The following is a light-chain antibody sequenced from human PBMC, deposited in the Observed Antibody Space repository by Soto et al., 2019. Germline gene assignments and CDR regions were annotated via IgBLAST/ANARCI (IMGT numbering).Light chain of an antibody. CDR3: QQYNSYLT. CDR2: KAS. CDR1: QSISCW. V-gene: IGKV1-5*03. J-gene: IGKJ4*01. Sequence: DIQMTQSPSTLSASLGDRVTISCRASQSISCWLAWYQQKPGKAPKLLIYKASSIETGVPSRFSGSGSGTESTLTLSCLQPDDFETHYCQQYNSYLTFGGGTKVQIK.